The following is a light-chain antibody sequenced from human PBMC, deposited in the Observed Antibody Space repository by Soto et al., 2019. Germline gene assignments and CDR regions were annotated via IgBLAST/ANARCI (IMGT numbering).Light chain of an antibody. CDR2: VGS. V-gene: IGKV1-39*01. CDR3: QQSYTTPLA. Sequence: DIQMTQSPSSLSASVGDRVTITCRASQSISTYLNWYQQIPGKPPKLLIYVGSRLQTGVPSRFSGSASGTDFTLTLSSLQPGDFATYDCQQSYTTPLAFGQGTKVDIK. CDR1: QSISTY. J-gene: IGKJ1*01.